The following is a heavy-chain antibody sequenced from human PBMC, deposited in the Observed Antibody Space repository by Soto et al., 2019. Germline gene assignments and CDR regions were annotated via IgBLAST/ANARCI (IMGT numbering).Heavy chain of an antibody. V-gene: IGHV1-69*12. CDR3: ARATHIAAPVDY. CDR1: GGTFSSYA. CDR2: IIPIVGTA. Sequence: QVQLVQSGAEVKKPGSLVKVSCKASGGTFSSYAISCVRQAPGQGLEWMGGIIPIVGTANYAQKFQGRVTITADESTSTADLELSSLRSEDTAVYYCARATHIAAPVDYWGQGTLVTVSS. D-gene: IGHD6-13*01. J-gene: IGHJ4*02.